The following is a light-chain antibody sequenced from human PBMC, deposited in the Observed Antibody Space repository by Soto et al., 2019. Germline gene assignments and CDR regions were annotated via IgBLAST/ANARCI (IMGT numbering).Light chain of an antibody. Sequence: EIVMTQSPATLSVSPGARATLSCRASQSVSLHLAWYQQKPGQAPRLLIYDASNRATGTPTRFSGSGAGTDFTLTISSLEAEDFAVYYCQQRGDTFGPGTRLEI. CDR2: DAS. J-gene: IGKJ5*01. CDR1: QSVSLH. CDR3: QQRGDT. V-gene: IGKV3-11*01.